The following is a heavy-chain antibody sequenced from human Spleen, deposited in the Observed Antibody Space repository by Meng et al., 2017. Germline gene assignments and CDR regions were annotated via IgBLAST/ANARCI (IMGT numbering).Heavy chain of an antibody. CDR2: IYYSGST. V-gene: IGHV4-61*01. D-gene: IGHD4-17*01. Sequence: SETLSPTCTVSGGSVSSGSYYWSWIRQPPGKGLEWMGYIYYSGSTNYNPSFKSRVTTSVDTSKNQFSLKLSSVTAADTAVYYCARGPWGTVTTHHFDYWGQGTLVTVSS. J-gene: IGHJ4*02. CDR1: GGSVSSGSYY. CDR3: ARGPWGTVTTHHFDY.